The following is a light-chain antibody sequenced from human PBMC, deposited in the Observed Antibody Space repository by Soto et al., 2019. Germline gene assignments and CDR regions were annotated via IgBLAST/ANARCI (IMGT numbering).Light chain of an antibody. CDR2: GTR. CDR1: SSNIGAGFD. CDR3: QSYDKRLTAYV. J-gene: IGLJ1*01. V-gene: IGLV1-40*03. Sequence: QSALTQPPSVSGAPGQRVTISCTGNSSNIGAGFDAHWYQQVPGTAPKLLIYGTRSRPSGVPDRFSGSKSGASASLAITGLQAEDEGHYYCQSYDKRLTAYVFGTGTKVTVL.